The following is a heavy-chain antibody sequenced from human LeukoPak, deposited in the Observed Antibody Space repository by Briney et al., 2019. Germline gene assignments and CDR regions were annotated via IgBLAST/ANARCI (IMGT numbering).Heavy chain of an antibody. CDR3: TTRDDIVVVPAAMGEEKSDY. CDR2: IKSKTDGGTT. CDR1: GFTFSNAW. V-gene: IGHV3-15*01. Sequence: GGSLRLSCAASGFTFSNAWMSWVRQAPGKGLEWVGRIKSKTDGGTTDHAAPVKGRFTTSRDDSKNTLYLQMNSLKTEDTAVYYCTTRDDIVVVPAAMGEEKSDYWGQGTLVTVSS. D-gene: IGHD2-2*01. J-gene: IGHJ4*02.